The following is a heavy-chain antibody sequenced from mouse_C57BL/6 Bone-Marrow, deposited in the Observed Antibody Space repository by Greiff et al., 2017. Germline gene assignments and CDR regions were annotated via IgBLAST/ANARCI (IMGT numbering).Heavy chain of an antibody. D-gene: IGHD1-1*01. CDR2: IRLKSDNYAT. Sequence: EVKVEESGGGLVQPGGSMKLSCVASGFTFSNYWMNWVRQSPEKGLEWVAQIRLKSDNYATHYAESVKGRFTISREDSKSSVYLQMNNLRAEDTGIYYCTERFYAMDYWGQGTSVTVSS. V-gene: IGHV6-3*01. J-gene: IGHJ4*01. CDR1: GFTFSNYW. CDR3: TERFYAMDY.